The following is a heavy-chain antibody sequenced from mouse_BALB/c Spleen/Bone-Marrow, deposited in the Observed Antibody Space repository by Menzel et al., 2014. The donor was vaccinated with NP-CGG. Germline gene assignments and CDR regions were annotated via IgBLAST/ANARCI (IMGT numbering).Heavy chain of an antibody. D-gene: IGHD1-1*01. CDR3: AKGGITTVWYFDV. CDR1: GFSLTGNG. V-gene: IGHV2-5*01. J-gene: IGHJ1*01. Sequence: VQLVESGPGLVQPSQGLSITCTVSGFSLTGNGVHWVRQSPGKGLEWLGVIWRGGSTDCNAAFMSRLTITKDNSKNQVFFKMNSLQGDDTAMYYCAKGGITTVWYFDVWGAGTTVTVSS. CDR2: IWRGGST.